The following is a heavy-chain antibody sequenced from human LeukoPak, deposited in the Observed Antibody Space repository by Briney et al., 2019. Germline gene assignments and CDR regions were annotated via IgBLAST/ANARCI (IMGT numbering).Heavy chain of an antibody. V-gene: IGHV4-39*02. CDR1: GDSISSSRFF. D-gene: IGHD3-22*01. CDR3: ASDANDRDRSGNPSPFDF. J-gene: IGHJ4*02. CDR2: ISYRVST. Sequence: SETLSLTCTVSGDSISSSRFFWGWIRQPPGQGLEWLASISYRVSTKYSPPFQSRVPIFMATAKNHLSLNRRSCTAADTAAYYCASDANDRDRSGNPSPFDFWGQGILVTVSS.